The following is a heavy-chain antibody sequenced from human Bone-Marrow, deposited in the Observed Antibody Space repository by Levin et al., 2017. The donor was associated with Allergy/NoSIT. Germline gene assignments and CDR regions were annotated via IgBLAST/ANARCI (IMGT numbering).Heavy chain of an antibody. J-gene: IGHJ6*02. V-gene: IGHV4-4*02. CDR2: IYDSGST. CDR1: GGSISSKNW. Sequence: PSETLSLTCAVSGGSISSKNWWSWVRQPPGKGLAWIGEIYDSGSTNYNPSLESRVTMSLDESKNQFSLKLNSVTAADTAIYYCARGRGSGSYAVYYGLDVWGQGTTVTVSS. D-gene: IGHD3-10*01. CDR3: ARGRGSGSYAVYYGLDV.